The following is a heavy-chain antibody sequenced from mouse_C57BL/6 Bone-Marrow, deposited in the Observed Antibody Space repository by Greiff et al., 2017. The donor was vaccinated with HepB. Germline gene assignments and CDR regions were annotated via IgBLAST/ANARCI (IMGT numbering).Heavy chain of an antibody. CDR1: GYTFTSYW. CDR2: IYPSDSET. J-gene: IGHJ4*01. CDR3: ARRGVGNYAMDY. Sequence: QVQLQQPGAELVRPGSSVKLSCKASGYTFTSYWMDWVKQRPGQGLEWIGNIYPSDSETHYNQKFKDKATLTVDKSSSTAYMQLSSLTSEDSAVYYCARRGVGNYAMDYWGQGTSVTVSS. D-gene: IGHD1-1*02. V-gene: IGHV1-61*01.